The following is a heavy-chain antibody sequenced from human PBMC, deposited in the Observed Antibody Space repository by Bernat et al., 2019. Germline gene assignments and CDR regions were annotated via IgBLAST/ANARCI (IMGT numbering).Heavy chain of an antibody. J-gene: IGHJ2*01. D-gene: IGHD1-26*01. CDR1: GDSVNSGSCY. Sequence: QVQLQESGPGLVKPSETLSLTCIVSGDSVNSGSCYWSWIRQPPGKGLEWIGYVSYRGSTNYNPSLKNRVTISADTSKNQFSLKLSSVTAADTAVYYCARDNGIVGAAWYFDLWGRGTLVSVSS. CDR2: VSYRGST. V-gene: IGHV4-61*01. CDR3: ARDNGIVGAAWYFDL.